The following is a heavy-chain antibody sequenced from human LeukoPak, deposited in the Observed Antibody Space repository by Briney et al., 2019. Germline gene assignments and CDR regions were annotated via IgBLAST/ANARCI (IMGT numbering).Heavy chain of an antibody. CDR3: ARFGSGYDRLNWFDP. J-gene: IGHJ5*02. Sequence: PSETLSLTCTVSDGSISSYYWSWIRQPPGKGLEWIGYIYYSGSTNYNPSLKSRVTISVDTSKNQFSLKLSSVTAADTAVYYCARFGSGYDRLNWFDPWGQGTLVTVSS. CDR2: IYYSGST. D-gene: IGHD5-12*01. V-gene: IGHV4-59*08. CDR1: DGSISSYY.